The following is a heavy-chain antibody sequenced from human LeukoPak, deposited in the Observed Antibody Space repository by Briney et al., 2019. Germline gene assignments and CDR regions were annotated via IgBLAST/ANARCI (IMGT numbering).Heavy chain of an antibody. Sequence: SETLSLTCTVSGGSISSYYWSWIRQPPGKGLEWIGRIYTSGSTNYNPSLKSRVTISVDTSKNQFSLKLSSVTAADTAVYYCARDLPVDYYYYMDVWGKGTTVTVSS. CDR3: ARDLPVDYYYYMDV. J-gene: IGHJ6*03. CDR1: GGSISSYY. CDR2: IYTSGST. V-gene: IGHV4-4*08.